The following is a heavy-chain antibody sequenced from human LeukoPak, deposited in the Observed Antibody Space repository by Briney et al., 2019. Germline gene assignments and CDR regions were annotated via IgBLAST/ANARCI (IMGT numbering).Heavy chain of an antibody. CDR3: AKEGSNGDFDY. CDR1: GFTFSSYD. J-gene: IGHJ4*02. D-gene: IGHD1-26*01. V-gene: IGHV3-30*18. CDR2: ISYDGSNK. Sequence: QPGRPRRFSCAASGFTFSSYDMHWVRKAPGKGLEWGTVISYDGSNKYYGDSVKGRFTISRDNSKDTLYLKMNSLRAEDTAVYYCAKEGSNGDFDYWGQGTLVTVSS.